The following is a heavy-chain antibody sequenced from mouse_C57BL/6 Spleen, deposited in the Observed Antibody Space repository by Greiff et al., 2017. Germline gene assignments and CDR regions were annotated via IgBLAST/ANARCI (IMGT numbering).Heavy chain of an antibody. V-gene: IGHV1-39*01. CDR3: ARRYYGSSYGYFDV. D-gene: IGHD1-1*01. J-gene: IGHJ1*03. Sequence: VQLQQSGPELVKPGASVKISCKASGYSFTDYNMNWVKQSNGKSLEWIGEINPNYGTTSYNQKFKGKATLTVDKSSSTAYMQLNSLTSEDSAVYYCARRYYGSSYGYFDVWGTGTTVTVSA. CDR1: GYSFTDYN. CDR2: INPNYGTT.